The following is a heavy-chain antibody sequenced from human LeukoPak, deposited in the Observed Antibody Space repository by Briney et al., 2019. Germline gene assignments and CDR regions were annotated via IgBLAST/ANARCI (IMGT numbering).Heavy chain of an antibody. V-gene: IGHV3-20*04. D-gene: IGHD3-3*01. CDR3: ARAITIFGVVMGNDY. Sequence: GGSLRLSCAASGFTFDDYGMSWVRQAPGKGLEWVSGINWNGGSTGYADSVKGRFTVSRDNAKNSLYLQMNSLRAEDTALYYCARAITIFGVVMGNDYWGQGTLVTVPS. CDR2: INWNGGST. CDR1: GFTFDDYG. J-gene: IGHJ4*02.